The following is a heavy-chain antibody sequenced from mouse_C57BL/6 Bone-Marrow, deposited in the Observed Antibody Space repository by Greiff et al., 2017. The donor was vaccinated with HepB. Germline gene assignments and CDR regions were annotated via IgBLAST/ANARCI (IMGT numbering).Heavy chain of an antibody. CDR3: ARWAYGNPFDY. V-gene: IGHV1-4*01. CDR2: INPSSGYT. J-gene: IGHJ2*01. CDR1: GYTFTSYT. D-gene: IGHD2-1*01. Sequence: QVQLKESGAELARPGASVKMSCKASGYTFTSYTMHWVKQSPGQGLEWIGYINPSSGYTKYNQKFKDKATLPADKSSSTAYMQLSSLTSEDSAVYYCARWAYGNPFDYWGQVTTLTVSS.